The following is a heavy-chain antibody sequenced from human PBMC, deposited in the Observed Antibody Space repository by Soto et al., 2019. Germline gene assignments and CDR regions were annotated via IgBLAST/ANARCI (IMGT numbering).Heavy chain of an antibody. Sequence: GGSLRLSCAASGFTVSTNYISWVRQAPGKGLEWVSIIYSGGKTYYADSVKGRFVISRDNSTTTLYLQMNSLRVEDTAVYYWAKGGTSHIYGIDAWGPGTAVTVS. CDR2: IYSGGKT. CDR3: AKGGTSHIYGIDA. V-gene: IGHV3-53*01. CDR1: GFTVSTNY. J-gene: IGHJ6*02. D-gene: IGHD3-16*01.